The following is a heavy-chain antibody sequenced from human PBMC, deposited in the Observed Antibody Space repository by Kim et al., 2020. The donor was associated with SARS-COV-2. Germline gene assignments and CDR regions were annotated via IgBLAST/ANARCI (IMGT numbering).Heavy chain of an antibody. Sequence: GGSLRLSCTASAFTLSSSALSWVRQVPGKGLEWVSSISDAGGRTFYADSVKGRFTISRDNLKNTIDLHMSSLRVEDTAVYFCAKGGYGSGSYTPFDPWGQGTLVIVSS. CDR3: AKGGYGSGSYTPFDP. D-gene: IGHD3-10*01. CDR1: AFTLSSSA. J-gene: IGHJ5*02. CDR2: ISDAGGRT. V-gene: IGHV3-23*01.